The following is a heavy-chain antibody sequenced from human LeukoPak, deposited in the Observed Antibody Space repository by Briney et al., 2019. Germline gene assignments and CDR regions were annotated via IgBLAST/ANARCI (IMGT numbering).Heavy chain of an antibody. Sequence: KPSETLSLTCAVYGGSFSGYYWSWIRQPPGKGLEWIGEINHSGSTNYNPSLKSRVTISVDTSKNQFSLKLSSVTAADTAVYYCARVGYRYYDFWSGYYREGTGAIDYWGQGTLVTVSS. D-gene: IGHD3-3*01. CDR1: GGSFSGYY. J-gene: IGHJ4*02. CDR2: INHSGST. CDR3: ARVGYRYYDFWSGYYREGTGAIDY. V-gene: IGHV4-34*01.